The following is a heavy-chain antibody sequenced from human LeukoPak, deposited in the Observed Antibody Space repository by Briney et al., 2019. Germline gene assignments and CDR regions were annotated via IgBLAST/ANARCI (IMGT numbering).Heavy chain of an antibody. CDR3: ARDSAVLRYFDWLLWNHYYYGMDV. D-gene: IGHD3-9*01. CDR1: GYTFTSYG. J-gene: IGHJ6*02. Sequence: ASVKVSCKASGYTFTSYGISWVRQAPGQGLEWMGWISAYYGNTNYAQKLQGRVTMTTDTSMSTVYMELRSLRSDDTAVYYCARDSAVLRYFDWLLWNHYYYGMDVWGQGTTVTVSS. V-gene: IGHV1-18*01. CDR2: ISAYYGNT.